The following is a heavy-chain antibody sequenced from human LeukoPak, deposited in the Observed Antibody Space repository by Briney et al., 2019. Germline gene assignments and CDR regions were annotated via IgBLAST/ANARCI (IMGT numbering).Heavy chain of an antibody. Sequence: PGGSLRLSCAASGFTFSSYSMTWVRQAPGKGLEWVSYISSSSSTIYYADSVKGRFTISRDNAKNSLYLQMNSLRDEDTAVYYCARQQWLVLRAFDIWGQGTMVTVSS. CDR3: ARQQWLVLRAFDI. CDR2: ISSSSSTI. CDR1: GFTFSSYS. J-gene: IGHJ3*02. D-gene: IGHD6-19*01. V-gene: IGHV3-48*02.